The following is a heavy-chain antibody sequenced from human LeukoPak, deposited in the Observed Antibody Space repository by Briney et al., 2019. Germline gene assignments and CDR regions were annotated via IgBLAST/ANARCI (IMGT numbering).Heavy chain of an antibody. CDR2: FYHTGST. D-gene: IGHD3-10*01. Sequence: SETLSLTCSVSGYSFSSGYYWGWIRQPPGKGLEWIATFYHTGSTYYNPSLRTRVTISVDTSNNQFSLKLSSVTAADTAVYYCARGEVWFGDSFWFDPWGQGTLVTVSS. V-gene: IGHV4-38-2*02. J-gene: IGHJ5*02. CDR3: ARGEVWFGDSFWFDP. CDR1: GYSFSSGYY.